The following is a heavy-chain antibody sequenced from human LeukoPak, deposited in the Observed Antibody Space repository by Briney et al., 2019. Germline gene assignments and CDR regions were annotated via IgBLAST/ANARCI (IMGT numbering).Heavy chain of an antibody. CDR3: ARWLTT. V-gene: IGHV6-1*01. D-gene: IGHD3-9*01. CDR2: TYYRSRWYK. CDR1: GDSVSNNSAS. J-gene: IGHJ5*02. Sequence: PSQTLSLTCVISGDSVSNNSASWNWIRQSPSRGLEWLGRTYYRSRWYKDYAVSVKSRITINPDTSKNQFSLQLNSVTPEDTAVYHCARWLTTWGQGTLVTVSS.